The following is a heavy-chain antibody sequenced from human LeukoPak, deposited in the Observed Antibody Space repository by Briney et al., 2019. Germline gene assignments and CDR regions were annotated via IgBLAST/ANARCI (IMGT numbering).Heavy chain of an antibody. D-gene: IGHD1-1*01. CDR1: GFTFSSYA. CDR3: ARLGYSGTADY. Sequence: GGSLRLSCAASGFTFSSYAMNWVRQAPGKGLEWVSVISDSGGSTYYADSVKGRFTISRDNSKNTLYLQMNSLRAEDTALYHCARLGYSGTADYWGQGTLVTVSS. J-gene: IGHJ4*02. CDR2: ISDSGGST. V-gene: IGHV3-23*01.